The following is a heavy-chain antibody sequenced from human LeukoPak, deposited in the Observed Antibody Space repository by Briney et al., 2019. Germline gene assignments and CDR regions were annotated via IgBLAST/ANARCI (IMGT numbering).Heavy chain of an antibody. CDR3: AKDVTPSVGHDAFDL. Sequence: GGSLRLSCAVSGFIFDEYAMYWVRQAPGKGLEWVSGISWNGDITAYADSVKGRFTISRDNAKNALYLEMNSLRTEDVALYYCAKDVTPSVGHDAFDLWGQGTMVTVSS. CDR2: ISWNGDIT. CDR1: GFIFDEYA. D-gene: IGHD5/OR15-5a*01. V-gene: IGHV3-9*03. J-gene: IGHJ3*01.